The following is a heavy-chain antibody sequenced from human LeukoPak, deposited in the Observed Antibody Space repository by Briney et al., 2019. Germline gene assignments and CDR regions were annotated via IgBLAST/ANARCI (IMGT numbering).Heavy chain of an antibody. V-gene: IGHV3-30*04. CDR1: GFTFSTYA. CDR3: AREDIITNAFDI. CDR2: ISYDGSNK. Sequence: GGSLRLSCAASGFTFSTYAMHWVRQAPGKGLEWVAVISYDGSNKYYADSVKGRFTISRDNSKNTLYLEMNSLRAEDKAVYYCAREDIITNAFDIWGQGTMVTVSS. J-gene: IGHJ3*02.